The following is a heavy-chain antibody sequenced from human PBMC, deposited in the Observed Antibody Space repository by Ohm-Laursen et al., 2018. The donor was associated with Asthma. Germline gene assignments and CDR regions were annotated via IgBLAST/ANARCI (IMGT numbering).Heavy chain of an antibody. J-gene: IGHJ3*02. CDR1: GFTFSSYA. Sequence: GSLRLSCTASGFTFSSYAMSWVRQAPGKGLEWVSAISGSGGSTYYVDSVKGRFTISRDNSKNTLYLQMNSLRAEDTAVYYCAKGSGYYYDSSGYYPLNDAFDIWGQGTMVTVSS. V-gene: IGHV3-23*01. CDR3: AKGSGYYYDSSGYYPLNDAFDI. D-gene: IGHD3-22*01. CDR2: ISGSGGST.